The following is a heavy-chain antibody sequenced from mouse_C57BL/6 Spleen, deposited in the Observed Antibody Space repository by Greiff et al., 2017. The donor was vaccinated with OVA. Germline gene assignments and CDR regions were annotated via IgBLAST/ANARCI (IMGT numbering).Heavy chain of an antibody. J-gene: IGHJ4*01. V-gene: IGHV10-1*01. CDR2: IRSKSNNYAT. CDR3: VRRDGNRDAMDY. D-gene: IGHD2-1*01. CDR1: GFSFNTYA. Sequence: EVQLVESGGGLVQPKGSLKLSCAASGFSFNTYAMNWVRQAPGKGLEWVARIRSKSNNYATYYADSVKDRFTISRDESESMLYLQMNNLKTEDTAMYYCVRRDGNRDAMDYWGQGTSVTVSS.